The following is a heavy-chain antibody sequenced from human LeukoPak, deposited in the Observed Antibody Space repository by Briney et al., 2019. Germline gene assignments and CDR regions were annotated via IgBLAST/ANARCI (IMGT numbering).Heavy chain of an antibody. CDR2: ISAYNGNT. Sequence: ASVKVSCKASGYTFTSYGISWVRQAPGQGLEWMGWISAYNGNTNYAQKLQGRVTMTTDTSTSTAYMELRSLRSDDTAVYYCARDLRALFHTGLDYWGQGTLVTVSS. V-gene: IGHV1-18*01. CDR3: ARDLRALFHTGLDY. D-gene: IGHD1-14*01. CDR1: GYTFTSYG. J-gene: IGHJ4*02.